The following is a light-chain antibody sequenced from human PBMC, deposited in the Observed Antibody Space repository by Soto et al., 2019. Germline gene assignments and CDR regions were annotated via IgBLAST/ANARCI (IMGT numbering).Light chain of an antibody. CDR2: GGT. V-gene: IGLV2-23*01. CDR1: SSGVGSYNL. CDR3: CSYAGITTYYV. Sequence: QSALTQPASVSVSPGHSITISCTINSSGVGSYNLVSWYQQHPGEAPKLMIYGGTKRPSGVSNRFSGSKSGNTASLTISGLQAEDEADYYCCSYAGITTYYVFGTGTKVTVL. J-gene: IGLJ1*01.